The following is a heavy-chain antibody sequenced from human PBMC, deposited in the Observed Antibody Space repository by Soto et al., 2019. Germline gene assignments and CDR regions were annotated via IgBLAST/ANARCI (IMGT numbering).Heavy chain of an antibody. Sequence: EVQLLESGGDLVQPGGSLRLSCAASGFTFSSYAMSWVRQAPGKELEWVSTISGRGDDTYYTDSVKGRFTISRDNSKNTLYVHMNSLRAEDTAVYYCARAQPTYSSSYFDYWGQGTLVTVSS. J-gene: IGHJ4*02. CDR2: ISGRGDDT. CDR1: GFTFSSYA. V-gene: IGHV3-23*01. CDR3: ARAQPTYSSSYFDY. D-gene: IGHD3-22*01.